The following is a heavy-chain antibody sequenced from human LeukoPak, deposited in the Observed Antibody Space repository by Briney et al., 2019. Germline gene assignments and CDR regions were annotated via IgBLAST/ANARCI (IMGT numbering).Heavy chain of an antibody. D-gene: IGHD6-19*01. J-gene: IGHJ4*02. CDR3: ARGRGSSGRYYFDY. V-gene: IGHV3-30-3*01. CDR1: GFNFNSYT. Sequence: GGSLRLSCAASGFNFNSYTMHWVRQAPGKGLEWVAVISYDGGNIYYADSVQGRFTVSRDNSKNTLYVQMNSPRAEDTAVYYCARGRGSSGRYYFDYWGQGTLVIVSP. CDR2: ISYDGGNI.